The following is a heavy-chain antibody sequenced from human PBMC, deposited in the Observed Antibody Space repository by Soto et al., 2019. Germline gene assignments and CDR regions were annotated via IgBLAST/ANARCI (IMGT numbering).Heavy chain of an antibody. CDR1: GYTFTSYG. CDR3: ARDQGYTIFGVALNWFDP. D-gene: IGHD3-3*01. V-gene: IGHV1-18*01. Sequence: QVQLVQSGAEVKKPGASVKVSCKASGYTFTSYGISWVRQAPGQGLEWMGWISAYNGNTNYAQKLQGRVTMTTDTSTSTAYVELRSLRSDDTAVYYCARDQGYTIFGVALNWFDPWGQGTLVTVSS. CDR2: ISAYNGNT. J-gene: IGHJ5*02.